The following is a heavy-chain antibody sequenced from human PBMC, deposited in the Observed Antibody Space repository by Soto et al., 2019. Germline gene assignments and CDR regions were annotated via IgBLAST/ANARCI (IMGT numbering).Heavy chain of an antibody. V-gene: IGHV3-33*01. CDR3: ARPLDGMDV. J-gene: IGHJ6*02. CDR2: IWYDGSNK. CDR1: GFTFSSYG. Sequence: QVQLVESGGGVVQPGRSLRLSCAASGFTFSSYGMHWVRQAPGKGLEWVAVIWYDGSNKYYADSVKGRFTISRDNSKNTLYLQMNSLRAEDTAVYYCARPLDGMDVWGQGTMVTVSS.